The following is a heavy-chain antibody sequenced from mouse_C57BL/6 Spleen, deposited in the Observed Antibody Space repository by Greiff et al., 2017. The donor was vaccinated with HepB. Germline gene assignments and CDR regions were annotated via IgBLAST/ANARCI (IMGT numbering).Heavy chain of an antibody. CDR3: ARDKGSGYDY. CDR1: GYSITSGYY. J-gene: IGHJ2*01. D-gene: IGHD3-2*02. CDR2: ISYDGSN. Sequence: EVKLVESGPGLVKPSQSLSLTCSVTGYSITSGYYWNWIRQFPGNKLEWMGYISYDGSNNYNPSLKNRISITRDTSKNQFFLKLNSVTTEDTATYYCARDKGSGYDYWGQGTTLTVSS. V-gene: IGHV3-6*01.